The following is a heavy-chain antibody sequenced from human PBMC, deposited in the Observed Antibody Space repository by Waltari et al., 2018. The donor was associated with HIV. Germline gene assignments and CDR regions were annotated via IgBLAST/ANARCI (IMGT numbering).Heavy chain of an antibody. CDR1: GFTLSGDW. J-gene: IGHJ4*02. V-gene: IGHV3-74*01. CDR3: VTSAPFNY. D-gene: IGHD3-10*01. CDR2: INSDGTTT. Sequence: EVQLVESGGGLVLPGESLRLSCVASGFTLSGDWMHWVRRVPGTRLVGVSRINSDGTTTLYADSVKGRFTISRDDAKNTLYLQMNNLRAEDTAIYYCVTSAPFNYWGQGTLVTVSS.